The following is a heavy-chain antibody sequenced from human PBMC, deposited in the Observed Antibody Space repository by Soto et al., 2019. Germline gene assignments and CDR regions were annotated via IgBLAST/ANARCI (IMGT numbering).Heavy chain of an antibody. D-gene: IGHD1-20*01. V-gene: IGHV4-31*03. J-gene: IGHJ4*02. CDR1: GGSIGSGGNY. CDR3: ARDGITGTTHFDY. Sequence: SETLSLTCTVSGGSIGSGGNYWSWIRQHPGKGLEWIGYIYYSGSTYYNPSLKSRVTISVDTSKNQFSLKLSSVTAADTAVYYCARDGITGTTHFDYWGQGTLVTVSS. CDR2: IYYSGST.